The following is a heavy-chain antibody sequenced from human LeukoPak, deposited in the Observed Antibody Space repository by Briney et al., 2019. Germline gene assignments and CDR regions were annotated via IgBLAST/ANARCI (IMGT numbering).Heavy chain of an antibody. Sequence: GESLKISCKGSGYSFTSYWIGWVRQMPGKGLEWMGIIYPGDSDTRYSPSFQGQVTISADKSINTAYLQWSSLKASDTAMYYCARHETSWRWGAFDIWGQGTLVSVSS. CDR2: IYPGDSDT. J-gene: IGHJ3*02. D-gene: IGHD4-23*01. V-gene: IGHV5-51*01. CDR1: GYSFTSYW. CDR3: ARHETSWRWGAFDI.